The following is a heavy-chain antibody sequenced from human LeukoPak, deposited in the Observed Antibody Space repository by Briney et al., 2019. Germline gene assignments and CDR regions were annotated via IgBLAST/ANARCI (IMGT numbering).Heavy chain of an antibody. CDR2: ISSSSSYI. J-gene: IGHJ5*02. CDR3: AREAYPAPTYYYDSSGYYYVDWFDP. V-gene: IGHV3-21*03. CDR1: GFTFSNDW. Sequence: PGGSLRLSCEASGFTFSNDWMGWVRQAPGKGLEWVSSISSSSSYIYYADSVKGRFTISRDNAKNSLYLQMNSLRAEDTAVYYCAREAYPAPTYYYDSSGYYYVDWFDPWGQGTLVTVSS. D-gene: IGHD3-22*01.